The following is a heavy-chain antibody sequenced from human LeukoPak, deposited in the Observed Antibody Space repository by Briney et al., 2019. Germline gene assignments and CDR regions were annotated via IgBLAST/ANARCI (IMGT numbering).Heavy chain of an antibody. CDR3: ARDGYEYYYDSSGYYPFDY. CDR1: GFTFSSYW. CDR2: ISSSSSTI. Sequence: PGGSLRLSCAASGFTFSSYWMSWVRQAPGKGLEWVSYISSSSSTIYYADSVKGRFTISRDNAKNSLYLQMNSLRDEDTAVYYCARDGYEYYYDSSGYYPFDYWGQGTLVTVSS. D-gene: IGHD3-22*01. V-gene: IGHV3-48*02. J-gene: IGHJ4*02.